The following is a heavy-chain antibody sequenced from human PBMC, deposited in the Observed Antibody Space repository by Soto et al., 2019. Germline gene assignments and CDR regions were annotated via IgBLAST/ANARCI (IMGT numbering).Heavy chain of an antibody. CDR3: ARDGGYSYGPFDY. CDR2: IYYSGST. CDR1: GDSISSSDYY. Sequence: PSETLSLTCTVSGDSISSSDYYWAWIRQPPGKGLEWIGYIYYSGSTYYNPSLKSRVTISVDTSKNQFSLKLTSVTAADTAVYYCARDGGYSYGPFDYWGQGTLVTVSS. J-gene: IGHJ4*02. D-gene: IGHD5-18*01. V-gene: IGHV4-30-4*08.